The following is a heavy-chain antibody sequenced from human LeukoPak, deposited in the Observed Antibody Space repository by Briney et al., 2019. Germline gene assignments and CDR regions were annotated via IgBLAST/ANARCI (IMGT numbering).Heavy chain of an antibody. Sequence: ASVKVSCKASGYTFTGYYMHWVRQAPGQGLEWVGWINPNSGGTNYAQKFQGWVTMTRDTSISTAYMELSRLRSDDTAVYYCALATIRGSTFFDYWGQGTLVTVSS. D-gene: IGHD5-12*01. CDR3: ALATIRGSTFFDY. J-gene: IGHJ4*02. CDR2: INPNSGGT. V-gene: IGHV1-2*04. CDR1: GYTFTGYY.